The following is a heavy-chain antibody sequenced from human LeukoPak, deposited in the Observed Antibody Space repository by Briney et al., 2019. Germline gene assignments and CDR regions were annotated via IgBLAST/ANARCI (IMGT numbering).Heavy chain of an antibody. Sequence: GGSLRLSCAASGFTLSNYWMSWVRQAPGKGLKWVAIIKQDGSEKYYADSVEGRFTISRDNTKNSLYLQMNSLRAEDTALYYCVRGSGWLQEYWGQGTLVTVSS. V-gene: IGHV3-7*01. J-gene: IGHJ4*02. D-gene: IGHD5-24*01. CDR1: GFTLSNYW. CDR2: IKQDGSEK. CDR3: VRGSGWLQEY.